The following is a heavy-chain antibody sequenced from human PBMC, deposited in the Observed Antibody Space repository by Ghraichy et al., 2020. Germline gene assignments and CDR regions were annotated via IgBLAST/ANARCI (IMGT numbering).Heavy chain of an antibody. V-gene: IGHV4-61*01. Sequence: SETLSLTCTVSGGSVNSGSHYWSWIRQPPGKAPEWIGYIYYSGSTNYNPSLKSRVTISVDTSRNQFSLKLTSVTAADTAVYYCAREAEMISGLHYYYMDVWGKGTTVTVSS. D-gene: IGHD3-16*01. CDR3: AREAEMISGLHYYYMDV. CDR1: GGSVNSGSHY. J-gene: IGHJ6*03. CDR2: IYYSGST.